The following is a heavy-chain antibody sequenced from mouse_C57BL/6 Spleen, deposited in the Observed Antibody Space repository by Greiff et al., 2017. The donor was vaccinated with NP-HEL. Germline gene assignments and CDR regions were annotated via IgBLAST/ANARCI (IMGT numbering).Heavy chain of an antibody. CDR2: IDPEDGET. Sequence: VQLQQSGAELVKPGASVKLSCTASGFNIKDYYMHWVKQRTEQGLEWIGRIDPEDGETKYAPQFQGKATITADTSSNTAYLQLSSLTSEDTAVYYCAKEANGGGFAYWGQGTLVTVSA. CDR3: AKEANGGGFAY. V-gene: IGHV14-2*01. CDR1: GFNIKDYY. J-gene: IGHJ3*01.